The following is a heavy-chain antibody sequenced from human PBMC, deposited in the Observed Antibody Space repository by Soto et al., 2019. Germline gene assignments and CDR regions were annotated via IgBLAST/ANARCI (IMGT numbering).Heavy chain of an antibody. D-gene: IGHD1-1*01. Sequence: SETLSLTCTVSGASVSSGDHYWTWIRQPPGKGLEWIGYIYYSGTTLYNPSLETRVTLSVDTSMNQFYLKVTSLTAADTAVYYCARVATGASRPFDSWGQGTPVTVSS. J-gene: IGHJ4*02. V-gene: IGHV4-30-4*01. CDR1: GASVSSGDHY. CDR3: ARVATGASRPFDS. CDR2: IYYSGTT.